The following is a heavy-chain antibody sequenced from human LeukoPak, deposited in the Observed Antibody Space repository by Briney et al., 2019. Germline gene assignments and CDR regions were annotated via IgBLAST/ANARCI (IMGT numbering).Heavy chain of an antibody. CDR1: GFTFSSYW. Sequence: GGSLRLSCAASGFTFSSYWMSWVRQAPGKGLERVANIKQDGSEKYYVDSVKGRFTISRDNAKNSLYLQMNSLRAEDTAVYYCARDRKVLLWFGESPWYFDYWGQGTLVTVSS. CDR2: IKQDGSEK. J-gene: IGHJ4*02. V-gene: IGHV3-7*01. D-gene: IGHD3-10*01. CDR3: ARDRKVLLWFGESPWYFDY.